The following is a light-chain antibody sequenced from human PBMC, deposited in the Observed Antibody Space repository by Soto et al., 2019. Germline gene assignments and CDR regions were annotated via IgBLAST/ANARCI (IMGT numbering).Light chain of an antibody. CDR1: QGISSY. CDR2: AAS. J-gene: IGKJ2*01. Sequence: DIQLTQSPSFLSASVGDRVTITCRASQGISSYLAWYQQKPGKAPKLLIYAASTLQSGVPSRFSGSGSGTEFPLTISSLQPGDFATYYCQEHNSYPYTFGQGTKLEI. CDR3: QEHNSYPYT. V-gene: IGKV1-9*01.